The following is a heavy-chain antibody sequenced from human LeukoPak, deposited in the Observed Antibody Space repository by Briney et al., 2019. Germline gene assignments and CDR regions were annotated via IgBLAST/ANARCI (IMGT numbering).Heavy chain of an antibody. D-gene: IGHD6-13*01. CDR3: AKDSSSWAFDS. Sequence: GGSLRLSCAASGFTFSSYGMHWVRQAPGKGLEWMAFIRYGGNNKYYADSVKGRFTVSRDNSKNTLYLQMNSLRAEDTAVYYCAKDSSSWAFDSWGQGTLVTVSS. V-gene: IGHV3-30*02. CDR1: GFTFSSYG. CDR2: IRYGGNNK. J-gene: IGHJ4*02.